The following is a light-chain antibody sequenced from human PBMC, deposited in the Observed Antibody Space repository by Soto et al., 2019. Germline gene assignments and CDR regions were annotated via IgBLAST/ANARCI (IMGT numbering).Light chain of an antibody. J-gene: IGKJ1*01. CDR1: QSVSSSY. CDR3: QQCGSSRS. Sequence: ESVLTQSPGTLSLSPGERATLSCRASQSVSSSYLAWYQQKPGQAPRLLIYDTSSRATGIPDRFSSSGSGTDFTRAIRRLEAEDFAVYYCQQCGSSRSFGKGTKWEL. CDR2: DTS. V-gene: IGKV3-20*01.